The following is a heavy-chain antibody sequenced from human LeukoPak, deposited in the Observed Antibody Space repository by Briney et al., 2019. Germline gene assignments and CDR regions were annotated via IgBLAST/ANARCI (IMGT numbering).Heavy chain of an antibody. Sequence: GGSLRLSCAASGFTFSIYAMHWVRQAPGKGLEWVAVISSDGSDKYYADSVKGRFTISRDNSKNTLYLQMNSLRAEDTAVYYCARRAGAYSHPYDYWGQGTLVTVSS. D-gene: IGHD4/OR15-4a*01. CDR3: ARRAGAYSHPYDY. CDR1: GFTFSIYA. CDR2: ISSDGSDK. J-gene: IGHJ4*02. V-gene: IGHV3-30*04.